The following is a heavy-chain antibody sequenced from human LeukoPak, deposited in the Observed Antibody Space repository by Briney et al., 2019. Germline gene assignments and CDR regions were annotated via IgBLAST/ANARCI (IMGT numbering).Heavy chain of an antibody. V-gene: IGHV3-7*01. Sequence: GGSLRLSCAASGFTFSNYWMSWVRQAPGKGLEWVANIKQDGSEKYYVDSVKGRFTISRDNAKNSLYLQMNSLRAEDTAVYYCARDQRTVTDYWGQGTLVTVSS. J-gene: IGHJ4*02. CDR3: ARDQRTVTDY. CDR1: GFTFSNYW. D-gene: IGHD4-17*01. CDR2: IKQDGSEK.